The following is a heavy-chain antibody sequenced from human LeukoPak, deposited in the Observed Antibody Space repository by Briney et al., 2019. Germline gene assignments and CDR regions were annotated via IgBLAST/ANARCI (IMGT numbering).Heavy chain of an antibody. J-gene: IGHJ4*02. CDR1: GGSISSYY. Sequence: PSETLSLTCTVSGGSISSYYWSWIRQPPGKGLEWIGYIYYSGSTNYNPSLKSRVTISVDTSKNQFSLKLSSVTAADTAVYYCARRLYYDFWSGPFDYWGQGTLVTVSS. CDR2: IYYSGST. V-gene: IGHV4-59*12. D-gene: IGHD3-3*01. CDR3: ARRLYYDFWSGPFDY.